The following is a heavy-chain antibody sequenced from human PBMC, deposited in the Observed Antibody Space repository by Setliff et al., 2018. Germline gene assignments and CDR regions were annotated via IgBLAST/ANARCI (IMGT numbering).Heavy chain of an antibody. V-gene: IGHV5-51*01. CDR3: TRASGYDNIFDY. CDR2: IYPGDSHT. D-gene: IGHD5-12*01. CDR1: GYSFSNFW. Sequence: GESLKISCKGSGYSFSNFWIGWVRQMPGKGLEWMGIIYPGDSHTRYSPSFQGQVTMSADKSINTAYLQWSNLKASDTAIYYCTRASGYDNIFDYWGQGTLVTVSS. J-gene: IGHJ4*02.